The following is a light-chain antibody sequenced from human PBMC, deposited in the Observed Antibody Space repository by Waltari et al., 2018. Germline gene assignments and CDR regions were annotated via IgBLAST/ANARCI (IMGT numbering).Light chain of an antibody. Sequence: QSVLTQPPSASGTPGQRVTISCSGGSSNIGANTVNWYQQLPGTAPKLLIYSNNQRPSGVPGRLSGSKSGTSASLAISGLQSEDEADYYCAAWDDSLKGLVFGGGTKLTVL. J-gene: IGLJ2*01. CDR3: AAWDDSLKGLV. V-gene: IGLV1-44*01. CDR1: SSNIGANT. CDR2: SNN.